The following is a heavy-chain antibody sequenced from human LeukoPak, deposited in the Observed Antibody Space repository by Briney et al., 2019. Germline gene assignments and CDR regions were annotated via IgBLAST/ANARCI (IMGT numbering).Heavy chain of an antibody. CDR3: AKDYCSSTSCPNY. Sequence: GGSLRLSCAASGFTFSSYGMHWVRQAPGKGLEWGAVISYDGSNKYYADSVRGRFTISRDNSKNTLYLQMNSLRAEDTAVYYCAKDYCSSTSCPNYWGQGTLVTVSS. V-gene: IGHV3-30*18. CDR2: ISYDGSNK. J-gene: IGHJ4*02. D-gene: IGHD2-2*01. CDR1: GFTFSSYG.